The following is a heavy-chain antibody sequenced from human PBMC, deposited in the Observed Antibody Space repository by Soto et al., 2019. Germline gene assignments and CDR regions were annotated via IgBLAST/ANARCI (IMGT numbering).Heavy chain of an antibody. D-gene: IGHD4-17*01. Sequence: KPSETLSLTCTVSGGSISSGGYYWSWIRQHPGKGLEWIGYIYYSGSTYYNPSLKSRVTISVDTSKNQFSLKLSSVTAADTAVYYCARAPPSYGDYVPVTYFDYWGQGTLVTVSS. V-gene: IGHV4-31*03. CDR2: IYYSGST. CDR3: ARAPPSYGDYVPVTYFDY. J-gene: IGHJ4*02. CDR1: GGSISSGGYY.